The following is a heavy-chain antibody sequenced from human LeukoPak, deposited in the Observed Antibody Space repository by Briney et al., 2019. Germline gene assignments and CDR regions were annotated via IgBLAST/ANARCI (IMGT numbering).Heavy chain of an antibody. V-gene: IGHV4-39*01. CDR3: ARGRGPKYQLRIDY. CDR1: GGSISSSSYY. J-gene: IGHJ4*02. D-gene: IGHD2-2*01. CDR2: IYYSGST. Sequence: PSETLSLTCTVSGGSISSSSYYWGWIRQPPGKGLEWIGSIYYSGSTYYDPSLKSRVTISVDTSKNQFSLKLSSVTAADTAVYYRARGRGPKYQLRIDYWGQGTLVTVSS.